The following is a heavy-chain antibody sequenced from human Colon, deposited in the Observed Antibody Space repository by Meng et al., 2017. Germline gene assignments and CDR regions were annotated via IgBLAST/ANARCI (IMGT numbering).Heavy chain of an antibody. V-gene: IGHV4-4*02. CDR3: VRGRQTYGSGYLYSFDP. CDR1: GGSISSNDW. Sequence: LRGAGQGRATPSGTLYVACAVSGGSISSNDWWTWVRQPPGKGLEWIGESFHTGTTNYKPSLRGRVTISVDKSNNQFSLRLSSVTAADTAVYFCVRGRQTYGSGYLYSFDPWGQGTLVTVSS. D-gene: IGHD2/OR15-2a*01. J-gene: IGHJ5*02. CDR2: SFHTGTT.